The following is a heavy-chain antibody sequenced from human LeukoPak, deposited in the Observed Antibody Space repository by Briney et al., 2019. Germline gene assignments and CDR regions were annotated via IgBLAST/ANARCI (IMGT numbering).Heavy chain of an antibody. CDR2: ISSSGGTI. D-gene: IGHD3-10*02. J-gene: IGHJ5*02. Sequence: PGGSLRLSCIGSGFTFSHYEMNWVRQAPGKGLEWVSYISSSGGTIYYADSVKGRFTISRDNPKNSLYLQVNSLRAEDTAVYYCARADVGPFAAWGQGTLVTVSS. CDR3: ARADVGPFAA. CDR1: GFTFSHYE. V-gene: IGHV3-48*03.